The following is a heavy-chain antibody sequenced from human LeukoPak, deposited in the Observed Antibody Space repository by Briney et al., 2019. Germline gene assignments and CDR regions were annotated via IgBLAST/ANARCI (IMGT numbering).Heavy chain of an antibody. CDR2: INTNGGAA. CDR1: GYTFTDYS. D-gene: IGHD2-15*01. V-gene: IGHV1-2*02. J-gene: IGHJ4*02. CDR3: ARDRGANWWGGSDS. Sequence: GASVKVSCKASGYTFTDYSLHWVRQGQAPGQGLEWMGWINTNGGAANYAQKFQGRVTLTRDTSISTAYMEINRLTSDDTAAYYCARDRGANWWGGSDSWGQGTLVTVSS.